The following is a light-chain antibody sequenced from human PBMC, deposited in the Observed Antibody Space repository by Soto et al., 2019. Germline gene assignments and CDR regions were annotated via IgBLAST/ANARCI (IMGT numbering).Light chain of an antibody. CDR2: AAS. V-gene: IGKV1-39*01. J-gene: IGKJ1*01. Sequence: IQVTQSPSSLSASVGDRVTITCRASQSISSYLNWYQQKPGKAPKLLIYAASSLQSGVPSRFSGAGSGTDFTLTISSLQPEDFATYFCQQGYSRPRTFGQGTNVEIK. CDR3: QQGYSRPRT. CDR1: QSISSY.